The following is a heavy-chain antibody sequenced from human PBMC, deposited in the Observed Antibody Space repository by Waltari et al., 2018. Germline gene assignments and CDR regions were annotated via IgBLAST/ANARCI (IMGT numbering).Heavy chain of an antibody. Sequence: EVQLVQSGGDLVQPGGSLRLSCAASGFTLSDFWMHWVRQAPGKGLVWVARINEDGSRIEYAESVKGRFTISRDYAQNTMYLQMNSLRAEDTADYYCVRDMFGPLDYWGQGTLVTVSS. J-gene: IGHJ4*02. V-gene: IGHV3-74*01. D-gene: IGHD3-10*02. CDR1: GFTLSDFW. CDR2: INEDGSRI. CDR3: VRDMFGPLDY.